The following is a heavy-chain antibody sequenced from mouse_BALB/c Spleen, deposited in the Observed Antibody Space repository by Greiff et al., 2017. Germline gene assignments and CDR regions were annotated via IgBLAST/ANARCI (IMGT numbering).Heavy chain of an antibody. Sequence: VQLQQSGPELVKPGASVKIPCKASGYTFTDYNMDWVKQSHGKSLEWIGDINPNNGGTIYNQKFKGKATLTVDKSSSTAYMELRSLTSEDTAVYYCARGYRSAYYYAMDYWGQGTSVTVSS. CDR3: ARGYRSAYYYAMDY. D-gene: IGHD2-14*01. CDR1: GYTFTDYN. CDR2: INPNNGGT. J-gene: IGHJ4*01. V-gene: IGHV1-18*01.